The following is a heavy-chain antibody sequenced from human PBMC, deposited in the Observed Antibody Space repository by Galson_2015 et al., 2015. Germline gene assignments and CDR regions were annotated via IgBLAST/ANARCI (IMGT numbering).Heavy chain of an antibody. Sequence: SVKVSCKASGYTFTSNAMHWVRQAPGQRLEWMGWINAGNGNTKYSQKLQGRVTITRDTSASTAYMELSSLRSEDTAVYYCARDHDYGDYVEMYYFDYWGQGTLVTVSS. CDR1: GYTFTSNA. D-gene: IGHD4-17*01. CDR3: ARDHDYGDYVEMYYFDY. J-gene: IGHJ4*02. V-gene: IGHV1-3*01. CDR2: INAGNGNT.